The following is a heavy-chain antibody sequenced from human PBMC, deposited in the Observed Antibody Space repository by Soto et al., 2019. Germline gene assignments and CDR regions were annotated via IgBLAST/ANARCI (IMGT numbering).Heavy chain of an antibody. V-gene: IGHV4-61*08. CDR3: ARGPADIDGWRTFDL. CDR2: TYYNGDT. CDR1: DDSFRGAEYY. J-gene: IGHJ4*02. Sequence: SETLSLTCTVSDDSFRGAEYYWSWIRQPLGKGPEWIGYTYYNGDTKYNPALRSRVTMSEDTSKNQFSLRLSSLTAADTAVYFFARGPADIDGWRTFDLWGRGILVTVSS. D-gene: IGHD6-19*01.